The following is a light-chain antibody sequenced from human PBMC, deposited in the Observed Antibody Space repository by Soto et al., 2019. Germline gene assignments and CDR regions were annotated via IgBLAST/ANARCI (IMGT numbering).Light chain of an antibody. J-gene: IGKJ3*01. V-gene: IGKV1-17*03. CDR2: SAS. Sequence: DIQMTQSPSDMSASVGDRFTITCRASQDISNFLVWFQQRPGKVPKRLIYSASGLQSGVPSRFSGGGSGTDFTLTITNLQPEDFATYYCQQTYSTPFTFGPGTKVDI. CDR3: QQTYSTPFT. CDR1: QDISNF.